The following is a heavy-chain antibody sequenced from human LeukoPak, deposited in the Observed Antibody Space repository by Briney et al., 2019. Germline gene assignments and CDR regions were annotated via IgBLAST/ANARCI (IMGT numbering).Heavy chain of an antibody. CDR1: GGSISSYY. CDR2: IYYSGST. D-gene: IGHD6-19*01. V-gene: IGHV4-59*08. J-gene: IGHJ3*02. Sequence: PSETLSLTCTVSGGSISSYYWSWIRQPPGKGLEWLGYIYYSGSTNYNPSLKSRVTISVDTSKNQFSLKLSSVTAADTAVYYCARQGHQYSSGWFAFDIWGQGTMVTVSS. CDR3: ARQGHQYSSGWFAFDI.